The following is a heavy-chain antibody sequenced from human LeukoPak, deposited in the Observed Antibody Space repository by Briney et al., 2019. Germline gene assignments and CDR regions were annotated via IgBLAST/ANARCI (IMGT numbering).Heavy chain of an antibody. D-gene: IGHD6-19*01. CDR3: ERAQWRTYCYYYMDV. J-gene: IGHJ6*03. CDR1: GFTVSCNY. V-gene: IGHV3-53*01. CDR2: IYSGGST. Sequence: GSLRLFCAASGFTVSCNYISWVRQAPGKGLEWSSVIYSGGSTYNADSVKCRFAISRDDSKNTLYLQMNSLRAVDTAISYCERAQWRTYCYYYMDVWGKGTTATVSS.